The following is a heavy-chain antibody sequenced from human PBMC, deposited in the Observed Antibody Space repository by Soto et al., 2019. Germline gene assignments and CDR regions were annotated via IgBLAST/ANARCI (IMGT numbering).Heavy chain of an antibody. Sequence: GGSLRLSCAASGFTFSSYGMHWVRQAPGKGLEWVAVIWYDGSNKYYADSVKGRFTISRDNSKNTLYLQMNSLRAEDTAVYYCARPVDTAMAHHPHYYYYGMDVWGQGTTVTVSS. CDR1: GFTFSSYG. J-gene: IGHJ6*02. D-gene: IGHD5-18*01. CDR3: ARPVDTAMAHHPHYYYYGMDV. CDR2: IWYDGSNK. V-gene: IGHV3-33*01.